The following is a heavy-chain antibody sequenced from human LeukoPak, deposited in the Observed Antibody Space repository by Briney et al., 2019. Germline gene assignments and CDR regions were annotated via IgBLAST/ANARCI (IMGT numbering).Heavy chain of an antibody. Sequence: PGRSLRLSCVASGFTFSSYGMHWVRQAPNKGLEWVAVIWSDGNNKYYGDSVKGRFTISRDNSKNTLYLQMTGLRSEDTAIYYCAKDSGGSRYYFDSWGQGTLVTVSS. CDR1: GFTFSSYG. CDR2: IWSDGNNK. D-gene: IGHD3-9*01. J-gene: IGHJ4*02. V-gene: IGHV3-30*18. CDR3: AKDSGGSRYYFDS.